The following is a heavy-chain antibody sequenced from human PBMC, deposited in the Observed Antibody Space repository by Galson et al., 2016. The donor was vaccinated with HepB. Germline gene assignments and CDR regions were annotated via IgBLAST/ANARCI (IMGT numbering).Heavy chain of an antibody. J-gene: IGHJ4*02. Sequence: LRLSCAASGFTVSSKYMSWVRQAPGKGLEWIGYIYYTGSTYYNPSLKSRVTISVDTSKNQFSLKLSSVTAADTAVCYCARSDKAAAATTGYWGQGTLVTVSS. D-gene: IGHD6-13*01. CDR3: ARSDKAAAATTGY. CDR1: GFTVSSKY. V-gene: IGHV4-59*06. CDR2: IYYTGST.